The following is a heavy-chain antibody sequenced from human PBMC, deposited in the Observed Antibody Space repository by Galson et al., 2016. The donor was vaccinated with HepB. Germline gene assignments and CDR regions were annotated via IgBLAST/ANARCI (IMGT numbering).Heavy chain of an antibody. CDR3: ARGEEFYDSSGYFRSSHFDY. CDR2: IFHSGSA. V-gene: IGHV4-4*02. Sequence: SETLSLTCAVSGGSISSSNWWSWVRQPPGKGLEWIGDIFHSGSANYNPSLRSRVTISVDKSKNQFYLNLNSVTAADTAVYYCARGEEFYDSSGYFRSSHFDYWGQGTLVTVSS. J-gene: IGHJ4*02. CDR1: GGSISSSNW. D-gene: IGHD3-22*01.